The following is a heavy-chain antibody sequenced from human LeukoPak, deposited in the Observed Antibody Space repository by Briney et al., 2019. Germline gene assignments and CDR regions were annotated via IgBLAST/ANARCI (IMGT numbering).Heavy chain of an antibody. D-gene: IGHD1-1*01. Sequence: SQTLSLTCVISGDSVSSNSGCWNCIRQSPSRGLEWLGRTYYRSKWYNDYAVSVKSRITINPDTSKNQCYLQLTSVPPEDTAEYYCATTVETGDAFDIWGPGTRVPVSS. CDR1: GDSVSSNSGC. V-gene: IGHV6-1*01. CDR2: TYYRSKWYN. J-gene: IGHJ3*02. CDR3: ATTVETGDAFDI.